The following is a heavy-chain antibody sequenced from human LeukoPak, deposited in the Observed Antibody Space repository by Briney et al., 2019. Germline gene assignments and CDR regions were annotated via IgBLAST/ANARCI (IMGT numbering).Heavy chain of an antibody. CDR3: ARDHEGALDY. CDR1: GFTFSSYW. D-gene: IGHD1-26*01. V-gene: IGHV3-7*01. CDR2: IKQDGSEK. Sequence: GGSLRLSCAPSGFTFSSYWMSWVRQAPGKGLEWVANIKQDGSEKYYVDSVKGRFTISRDNAKNSLYLQMNSLRAEDTTVYYCARDHEGALDYWGQGTVVTVSS. J-gene: IGHJ4*02.